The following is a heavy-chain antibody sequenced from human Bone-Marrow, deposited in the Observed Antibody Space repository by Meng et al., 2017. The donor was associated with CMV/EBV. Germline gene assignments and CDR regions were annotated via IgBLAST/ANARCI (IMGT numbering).Heavy chain of an antibody. CDR3: ARVNGGVRIDY. D-gene: IGHD3-16*01. Sequence: SVKVSCKASGGTFSSYAISWVRQAPGQGLEWMGGIIPILGIANYAQKFQGRVTITADKSTSTAYMELSSLRSEDTAVYYCARVNGGVRIDYWGQGTLVTVYS. CDR1: GGTFSSYA. CDR2: IIPILGIA. V-gene: IGHV1-69*10. J-gene: IGHJ4*02.